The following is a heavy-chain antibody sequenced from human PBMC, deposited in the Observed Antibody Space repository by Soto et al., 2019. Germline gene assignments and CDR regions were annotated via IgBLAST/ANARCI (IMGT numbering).Heavy chain of an antibody. D-gene: IGHD1-26*01. J-gene: IGHJ6*02. CDR1: GFTDNSNY. CDR3: AKGDGFILAV. V-gene: IGHV3-53*02. Sequence: EVQVLATGGGLIQPGGALRLSCAASGFTDNSNYMTWVRQAPGEGLQWVSITNTGGTTYYADSVKVRFTVSRDNSKNTLYLQMNSLRAEDTSFYYCAKGDGFILAVWGQGTTVSVSS. CDR2: TNTGGTT.